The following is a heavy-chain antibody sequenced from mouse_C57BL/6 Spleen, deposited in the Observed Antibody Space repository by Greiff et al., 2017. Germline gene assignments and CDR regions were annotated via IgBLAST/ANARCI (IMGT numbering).Heavy chain of an antibody. D-gene: IGHD3-2*02. Sequence: EVQGVESGPGLAKPSQTLSLTCSVTGYSITSDYCNCIRKFPGNKLEYMGYISYSCTTYSNTSLKSRISLTRDTSKNQYYLQLNSVTTEDTATYYCARSDSSGLGAMDYRGQGNSVTVSS. J-gene: IGHJ4*01. CDR2: ISYSCTT. CDR1: GYSITSDY. CDR3: ARSDSSGLGAMDY. V-gene: IGHV3-8*01.